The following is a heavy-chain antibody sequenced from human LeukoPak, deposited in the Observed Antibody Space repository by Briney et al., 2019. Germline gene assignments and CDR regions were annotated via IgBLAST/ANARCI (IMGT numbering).Heavy chain of an antibody. V-gene: IGHV4-38-2*02. CDR1: GYSISSGFL. CDR3: ARDPRWLTPDRNTIGCYVNWFDP. D-gene: IGHD2-15*01. Sequence: PSETLSLTCAVSGYSISSGFLWGWIRQPPGKGLEWIGSIYRSGNTYYNPSLKSRITMSVDTSKNQFSLKLSSVTAADTAVYYCARDPRWLTPDRNTIGCYVNWFDPWGQGTLVTVSS. CDR2: IYRSGNT. J-gene: IGHJ5*02.